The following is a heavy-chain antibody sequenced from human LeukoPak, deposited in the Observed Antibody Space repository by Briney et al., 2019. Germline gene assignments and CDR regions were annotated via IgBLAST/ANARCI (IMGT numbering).Heavy chain of an antibody. J-gene: IGHJ4*02. CDR2: ISWNSGSI. V-gene: IGHV3-9*01. D-gene: IGHD3-3*01. CDR3: ARGPLSWSGYYPLYYFDY. CDR1: GFTFDDYA. Sequence: GGSLRLSCAASGFTFDDYAMHWVRQAPGKGLEWVSGISWNSGSIGYADSVKGRFTISRDNAKNSLYLQMNSLRAEDTAVYYCARGPLSWSGYYPLYYFDYWGQGTLVTVSS.